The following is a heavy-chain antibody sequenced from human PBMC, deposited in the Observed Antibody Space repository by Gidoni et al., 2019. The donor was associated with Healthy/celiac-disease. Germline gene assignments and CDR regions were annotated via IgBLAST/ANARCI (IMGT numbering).Heavy chain of an antibody. J-gene: IGHJ4*02. V-gene: IGHV3-30*18. CDR1: GCTFSSYG. D-gene: IGHD6-13*01. CDR2: ISYDGSNK. CDR3: AKAGSSSWYFDY. Sequence: QVQLVESGGGVVQPGRSLRLSCAASGCTFSSYGMHWVRQAPGKGLEWVAVISYDGSNKYYADSVKGRFTISRDNSKNTLYLQMNSLRAEDTAVYYCAKAGSSSWYFDYWGQGTLVTVSS.